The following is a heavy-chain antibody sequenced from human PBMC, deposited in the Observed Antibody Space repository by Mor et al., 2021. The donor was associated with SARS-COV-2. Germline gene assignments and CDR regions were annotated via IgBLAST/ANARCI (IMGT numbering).Heavy chain of an antibody. CDR2: TT. CDR3: TTGGTYYFDSRGSYTLDY. J-gene: IGHJ4*02. D-gene: IGHD3-22*01. V-gene: IGHV3-15*01. Sequence: TTDYAAPVRGRFIISRDDSENTLYLQMNSLKTEDAAVYYCTTGGTYYFDSRGSYTLDYWGPGTLVTVSS.